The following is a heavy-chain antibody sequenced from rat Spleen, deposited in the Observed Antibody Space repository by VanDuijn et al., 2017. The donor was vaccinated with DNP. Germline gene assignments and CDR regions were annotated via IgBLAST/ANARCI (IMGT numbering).Heavy chain of an antibody. D-gene: IGHD5-1*01. CDR1: GFTFSDYN. CDR2: IRYDGTTT. Sequence: EVQLVESGGGLVQPGRSLKLSCTDSGFTFSDYNMAWVRQAPKKGLEWVATIRYDGTTTYYRDSVKGRFTISRDKPKSTLYLQMDSLRSEDTATYYCARRWEEDYFDYWGQGVMVTVSS. V-gene: IGHV5-7*01. J-gene: IGHJ2*01. CDR3: ARRWEEDYFDY.